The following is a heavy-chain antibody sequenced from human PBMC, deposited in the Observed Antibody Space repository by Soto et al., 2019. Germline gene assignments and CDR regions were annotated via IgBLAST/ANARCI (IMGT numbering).Heavy chain of an antibody. CDR3: AHSPFRAVPGGYYYYGMDV. CDR2: IHWDDDK. D-gene: IGHD6-19*01. V-gene: IGHV2-5*02. J-gene: IGHJ6*02. CDR1: GFSLSTSGVG. Sequence: QITLKESGPTLVKPTQTLTLTCTFSGFSLSTSGVGVGWIRQPPGKALEWLALIHWDDDKRYSPSLKSRLTITKDTSKNQVVLTMTNMDPVDTATYYCAHSPFRAVPGGYYYYGMDVWGQGTTVTVSS.